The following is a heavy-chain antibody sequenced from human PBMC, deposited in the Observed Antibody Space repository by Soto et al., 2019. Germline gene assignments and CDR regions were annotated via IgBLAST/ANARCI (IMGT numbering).Heavy chain of an antibody. D-gene: IGHD6-19*01. V-gene: IGHV3-30*18. CDR2: ISYDGNNR. CDR1: GFTSSTYG. CDR3: AKIRSGWYGGAFDD. Sequence: QVKLVESGGGVVQPGRSLRLSCAASGFTSSTYGMHWVRQAPGKGLEWVAFISYDGNNRYYIDYVKARFTISRDKSKNTLYLQMNSLRAEDTAVYYCAKIRSGWYGGAFDDWGRGTLVTVSS. J-gene: IGHJ4*02.